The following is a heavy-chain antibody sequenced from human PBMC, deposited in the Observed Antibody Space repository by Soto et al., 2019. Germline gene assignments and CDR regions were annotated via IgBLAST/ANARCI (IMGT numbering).Heavy chain of an antibody. D-gene: IGHD2-8*01. V-gene: IGHV3-33*01. CDR3: ARVKVEDIVLMVYGPYGMDV. J-gene: IGHJ6*02. Sequence: QVQLVESGGGVVQPGRSLRLSCAASGFTFSSYGMHWVRQAPGKGLEWVAVIWYDGSNKYYADSVKGRFTISRDNSKNTLYLQMNSLRAEETAVYYCARVKVEDIVLMVYGPYGMDVWGQGTTVTVSS. CDR1: GFTFSSYG. CDR2: IWYDGSNK.